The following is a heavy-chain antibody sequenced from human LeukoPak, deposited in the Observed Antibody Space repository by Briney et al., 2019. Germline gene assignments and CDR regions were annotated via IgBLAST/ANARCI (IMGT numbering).Heavy chain of an antibody. CDR1: GYTFSGYF. J-gene: IGHJ4*02. CDR2: IYPNSGGT. D-gene: IGHD4-17*01. Sequence: EASVKVSCRASGYTFSGYFMHWVRQAPGQGLEWMGWIYPNSGGTNYAQKFQGRVTMTRDTSISTAYMELSRLRSDDTAVYYCARDLYDYGDYVGYWGQGTLVTVSS. V-gene: IGHV1-2*02. CDR3: ARDLYDYGDYVGY.